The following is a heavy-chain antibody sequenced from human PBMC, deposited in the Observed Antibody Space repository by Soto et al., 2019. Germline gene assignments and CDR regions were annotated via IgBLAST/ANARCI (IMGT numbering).Heavy chain of an antibody. J-gene: IGHJ5*02. Sequence: QLQLQESGSGLVKPSQTLSLTCAVSGGSISSGGYSWSWIRQPPGKGLEWIGYIYHSGRTYYNPSLQSRVTISIDTYKNQFSRKLRAVTAGDPAVYYCARVTVAGNWRWVVPWGQGPLVTVSS. CDR1: GGSISSGGYS. CDR2: IYHSGRT. V-gene: IGHV4-30-2*01. CDR3: ARVTVAGNWRWVVP. D-gene: IGHD6-19*01.